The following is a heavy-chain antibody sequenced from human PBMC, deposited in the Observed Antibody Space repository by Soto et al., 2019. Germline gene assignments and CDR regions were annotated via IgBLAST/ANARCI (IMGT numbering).Heavy chain of an antibody. CDR2: INPNSGGT. J-gene: IGHJ6*02. CDR3: ARGGFLEWLLSYYGMDV. Sequence: GXPVETYCNASGYNLTNYYLHWVRQAPGQGIEWMGWINPNSGGTNYAQKFQGRVTMTRDTSISTAYMELSRLRSDDTAVYYCARGGFLEWLLSYYGMDVWGQGPTVTVSS. V-gene: IGHV1-2*02. CDR1: GYNLTNYY. D-gene: IGHD3-3*01.